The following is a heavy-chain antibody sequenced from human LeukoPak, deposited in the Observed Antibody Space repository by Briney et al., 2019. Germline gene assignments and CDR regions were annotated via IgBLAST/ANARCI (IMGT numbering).Heavy chain of an antibody. V-gene: IGHV3-33*08. CDR1: GFTFSSYG. Sequence: PGGSLRLSCAASGFTFSSYGMHWVRQAPGKGLEWVAVIWYDGSNKYYADSVKGRFTISRDNSKNTLYLQMNSLRAEDTAVYYCARDGYCSSTSCYDYYYYGMDVWGQGTTVTVSS. D-gene: IGHD2-2*03. CDR2: IWYDGSNK. CDR3: ARDGYCSSTSCYDYYYYGMDV. J-gene: IGHJ6*02.